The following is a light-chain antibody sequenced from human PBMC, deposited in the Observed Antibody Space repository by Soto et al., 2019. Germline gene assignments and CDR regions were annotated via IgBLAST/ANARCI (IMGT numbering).Light chain of an antibody. V-gene: IGKV1-6*01. CDR3: LQDHNYPRA. CDR2: TAS. J-gene: IGKJ1*01. Sequence: AIQMTQSPSSLSASVGDRVTITCRASQDIRNELGWYQQKPGKAPKVLIYTASNLQSGVPSRFGGSGSGTDFTLTISSLQPEDSATYYCLQDHNYPRAFGQGTKVEVK. CDR1: QDIRNE.